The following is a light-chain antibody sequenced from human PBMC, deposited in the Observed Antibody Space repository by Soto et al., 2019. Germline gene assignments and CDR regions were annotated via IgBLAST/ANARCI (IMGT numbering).Light chain of an antibody. J-gene: IGLJ1*01. Sequence: QPVLAQPPSVSAAPGQKGTISCSGGSSNIGNNYVSWYQQLPGTAPKLLIYENNKRPSGIPDRFSGSKSGTSATLGITGLQTGDEADYYCGTWDSSLSAYVFGTGTKVPV. V-gene: IGLV1-51*02. CDR2: ENN. CDR3: GTWDSSLSAYV. CDR1: SSNIGNNY.